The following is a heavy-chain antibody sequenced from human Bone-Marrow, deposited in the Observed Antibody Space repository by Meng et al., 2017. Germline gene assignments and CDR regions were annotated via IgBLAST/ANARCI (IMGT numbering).Heavy chain of an antibody. V-gene: IGHV4-38-2*01. CDR2: IYHSGST. CDR3: ARSYYYDSSGYYYAFDI. D-gene: IGHD3-22*01. CDR1: GYSISSGYY. J-gene: IGHJ3*02. Sequence: SETLSLTCAVSGYSISSGYYWGWIRQPPGKGLEWIGSIYHSGSTNYNPSLKSRVTISVDTSKNQFSLKLSSVTAADTAVYYCARSYYYDSSGYYYAFDIWGQGTMVTVSS.